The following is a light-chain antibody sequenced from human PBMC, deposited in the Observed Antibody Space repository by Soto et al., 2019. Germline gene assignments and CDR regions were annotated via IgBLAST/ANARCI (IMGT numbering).Light chain of an antibody. J-gene: IGKJ2*01. CDR1: QNINNW. CDR2: SAS. Sequence: DIQMTQSPSTLSASVGDRVTITCRASQNINNWLAWYQQKPGKAPKLLIYSASNLRSGVPSRFSGSGSGTEFTLTISSLQPDDFATYYCQQFDGHFGQGTKLEIK. CDR3: QQFDGH. V-gene: IGKV1-5*03.